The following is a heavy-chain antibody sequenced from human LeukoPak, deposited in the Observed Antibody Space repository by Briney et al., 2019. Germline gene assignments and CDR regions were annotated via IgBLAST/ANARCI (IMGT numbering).Heavy chain of an antibody. CDR3: ARGSYDILTGYPYYFDY. J-gene: IGHJ4*02. V-gene: IGHV3-30*04. Sequence: PGRSLRLSCAASGFTFSSYAMHWVRQAPGKGLEWVAVISYDGSNKYYADSVKGRFTISRDNSKNTLYLQMNSLRAEDTAAYYCARGSYDILTGYPYYFDYWGQGTLVTVSS. CDR2: ISYDGSNK. D-gene: IGHD3-9*01. CDR1: GFTFSSYA.